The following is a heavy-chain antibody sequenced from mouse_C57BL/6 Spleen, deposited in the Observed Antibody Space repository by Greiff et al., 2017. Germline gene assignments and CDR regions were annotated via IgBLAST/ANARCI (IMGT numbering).Heavy chain of an antibody. Sequence: LVESGAELVRPGASVTLSCKASGYTFTDYEMHWVKQTPVHGLEWIGAIDPETGGTAYNQKFKGKAILTADKSSSTAYMELRSLTSEDSAVYYCTRSRDYYSNFYYYAMDYWGQGTSVTVSS. CDR3: TRSRDYYSNFYYYAMDY. V-gene: IGHV1-15*01. CDR2: IDPETGGT. D-gene: IGHD2-5*01. CDR1: GYTFTDYE. J-gene: IGHJ4*01.